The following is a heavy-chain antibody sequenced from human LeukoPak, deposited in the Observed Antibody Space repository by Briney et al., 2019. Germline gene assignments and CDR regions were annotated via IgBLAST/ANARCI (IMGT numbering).Heavy chain of an antibody. CDR1: GGSFSGYY. CDR3: ARRGPPRTLLRGVKSGWFDP. CDR2: INHSGST. V-gene: IGHV4-34*01. J-gene: IGHJ5*02. Sequence: EPSETLSLTCAVYGGSFSGYYWSWIRQPPGKGLEWIGEINHSGSTNYNPSLKSRVTISVDTSKNQFSLKLTSVTAADTAVYFCARRGPPRTLLRGVKSGWFDPWGQGTLVTVSS. D-gene: IGHD3-10*01.